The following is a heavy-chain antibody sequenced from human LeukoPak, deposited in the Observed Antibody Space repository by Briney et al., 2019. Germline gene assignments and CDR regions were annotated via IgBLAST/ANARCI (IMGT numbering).Heavy chain of an antibody. CDR2: ISFHGTDS. CDR1: GFTFISYA. Sequence: HSGGSLRLSCAASGFTFISYAIHWVRQAPGKGLEWVAVISFHGTDSFYADSVKGRFTISRDNSKNTLYLQMSSLRADDTAVYYCARQTGSGLFILPGGQGTLVTVSS. CDR3: ARQTGSGLFILP. D-gene: IGHD3/OR15-3a*01. J-gene: IGHJ4*02. V-gene: IGHV3-30*04.